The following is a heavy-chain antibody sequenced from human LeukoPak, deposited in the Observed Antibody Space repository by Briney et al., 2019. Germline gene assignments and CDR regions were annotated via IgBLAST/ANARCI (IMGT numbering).Heavy chain of an antibody. CDR1: GFTFGSYG. CDR2: IRSDGSNK. V-gene: IGHV3-30*02. CDR3: ARTYDYYYDSSGYLKPLDI. J-gene: IGHJ3*02. Sequence: GGSLRLSCAASGFTFGSYGMHWVRQAPGKGLEWVTFIRSDGSNKYYADSVKGRFTISRDNSKNTLYLQMNSLRAEDTAVYYCARTYDYYYDSSGYLKPLDIWGQGTMVTVSS. D-gene: IGHD3-22*01.